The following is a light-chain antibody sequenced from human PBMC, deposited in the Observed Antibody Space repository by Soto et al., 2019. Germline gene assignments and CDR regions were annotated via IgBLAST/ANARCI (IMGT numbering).Light chain of an antibody. J-gene: IGKJ5*01. CDR2: DAS. V-gene: IGKV1-27*01. Sequence: DIQMTQSPSALSASVGDRVTFTCRASQGISDSLAWFQQKPGKVPKLLISDASTLQSGVPSRFSGSGSGTDFTLTISSLQPEDVATYYCQKYNSIPFTFGQGTRLEI. CDR1: QGISDS. CDR3: QKYNSIPFT.